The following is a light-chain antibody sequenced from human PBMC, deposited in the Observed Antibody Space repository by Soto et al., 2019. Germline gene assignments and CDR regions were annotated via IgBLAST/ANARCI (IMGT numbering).Light chain of an antibody. V-gene: IGKV1-33*01. J-gene: IGKJ5*01. Sequence: DIKMTQSPSSLSAYVGDRVTITCQASQDINKNLIWYQQKPGKAPKLLIYDASDLETGVPSRFSGSGSGTGFTFTISSLQPEDFATYYCQQYESLPLTFGQGTRLEIK. CDR3: QQYESLPLT. CDR2: DAS. CDR1: QDINKN.